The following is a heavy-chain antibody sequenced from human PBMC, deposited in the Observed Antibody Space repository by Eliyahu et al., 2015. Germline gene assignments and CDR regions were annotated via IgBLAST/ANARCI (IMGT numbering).Heavy chain of an antibody. J-gene: IGHJ3*01. D-gene: IGHD1-26*01. CDR2: ISFDGKNK. V-gene: IGHV3-30*01. CDR3: ARDLAHSYDTFDV. CDR1: GFTFSSYA. Sequence: QVQLVESGGGVVQPGXSLTLSCTASGFTFSSYAMHWFRQAPGKGLEWVTVISFDGKNKLYADSVKGRFTISRDSSKKTLYLQMNSLRGDDTAVYFCARDLAHSYDTFDVWGQGTRVTVSS.